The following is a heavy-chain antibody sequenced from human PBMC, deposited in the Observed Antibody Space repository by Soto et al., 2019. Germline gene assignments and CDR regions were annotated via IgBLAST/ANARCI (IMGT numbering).Heavy chain of an antibody. J-gene: IGHJ4*02. CDR3: AMAGVGDYVWGSYRQTPHDY. Sequence: GGSLRLSCAASGFTFSSYGMHWVRQAPGKGLEWVAVIWYDGSNKYYADSVKGRFTISRDNSKNTLYLQMNSLRAEDTAVYYCAMAGVGDYVWGSYRQTPHDYWGQGTLVTVSS. D-gene: IGHD3-16*02. V-gene: IGHV3-33*01. CDR1: GFTFSSYG. CDR2: IWYDGSNK.